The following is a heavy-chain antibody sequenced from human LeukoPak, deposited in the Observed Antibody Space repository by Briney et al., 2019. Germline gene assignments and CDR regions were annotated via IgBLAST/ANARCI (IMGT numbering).Heavy chain of an antibody. J-gene: IGHJ4*02. CDR1: GGSLSSSNYY. CDR3: ARGGDYYDSSAYHDY. CDR2: AYYVGTT. V-gene: IGHV4-39*07. D-gene: IGHD3-22*01. Sequence: SETLSLTCTVSGGSLSSSNYYWAWICQPPGKGLEWIGSAYYVGTTYYNPSLKSRVTISVDMSKNQFSLTLNFVTAADTALYYCARGGDYYDSSAYHDYWGQGPLVTVSS.